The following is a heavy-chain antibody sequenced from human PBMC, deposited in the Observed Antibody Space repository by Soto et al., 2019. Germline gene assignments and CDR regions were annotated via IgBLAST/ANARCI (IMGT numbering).Heavy chain of an antibody. Sequence: EVQLLESGGGLVQPGGSLRLSCAASEFSFGGYAMSWVRQAPGKGLEWVSSISGSGARAFYADSVRGRFTISRDNTGNTRSLQMNPLRAEDTALYYWAIVSRGDTTYSLNYWGQGT. V-gene: IGHV3-23*01. CDR2: ISGSGARA. J-gene: IGHJ4*02. D-gene: IGHD5-18*01. CDR3: AIVSRGDTTYSLNY. CDR1: EFSFGGYA.